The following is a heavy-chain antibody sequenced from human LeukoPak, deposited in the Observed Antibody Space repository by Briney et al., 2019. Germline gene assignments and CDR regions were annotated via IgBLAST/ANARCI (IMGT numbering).Heavy chain of an antibody. CDR3: ARGGGNWNYDY. D-gene: IGHD1-7*01. Sequence: SETLSLTCTVSGGSISSYYWSWIRQPPGKGLEWIGYIYYSGSTNYNPSLKSRVTISVDTSKNQFSPKLSSVTAADTAVYYCARGGGNWNYDYWGQGTLVTVSS. V-gene: IGHV4-59*01. J-gene: IGHJ4*02. CDR1: GGSISSYY. CDR2: IYYSGST.